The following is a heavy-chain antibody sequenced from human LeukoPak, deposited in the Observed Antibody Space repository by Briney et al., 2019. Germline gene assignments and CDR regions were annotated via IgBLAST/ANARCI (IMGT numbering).Heavy chain of an antibody. CDR1: GYTFTNYT. V-gene: IGHV7-4-1*02. CDR2: INTNTGNP. Sequence: ASVKVSCKASGYTFTNYTMNWVRQAPGQGLEWMGWINTNTGNPTYAQGFTGRFVFSLDTSVSTAYLQISSLKAEDTAVYYCARPLTDYSQLPSDAFDIWGQGTMVTVSS. CDR3: ARPLTDYSQLPSDAFDI. J-gene: IGHJ3*02. D-gene: IGHD1-1*01.